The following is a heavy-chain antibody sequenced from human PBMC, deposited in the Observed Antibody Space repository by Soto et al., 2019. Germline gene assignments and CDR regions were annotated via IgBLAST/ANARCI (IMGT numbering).Heavy chain of an antibody. CDR1: SGSINSGGYY. D-gene: IGHD6-13*01. J-gene: IGHJ4*02. CDR3: ARGYRQSGYSSSWVFDY. V-gene: IGHV4-31*03. CDR2: MYYSGSN. Sequence: QVQLRESGPGLVKPSQTLSLTCTVSSGSINSGGYYWNWIRQHPGKGLEWIGYMYYSGSNYYNPFLRSRVIMSADTSAIYFALKLSSVTAADTAVYFCARGYRQSGYSSSWVFDYWGQGTLVNVSS.